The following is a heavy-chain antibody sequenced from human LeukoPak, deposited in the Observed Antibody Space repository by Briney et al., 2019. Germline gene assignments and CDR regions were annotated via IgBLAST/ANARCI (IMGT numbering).Heavy chain of an antibody. V-gene: IGHV1-2*02. CDR3: ARDPTTVAGTAWNWFDP. D-gene: IGHD6-19*01. CDR2: INPNSGGT. CDR1: GYIFSDYY. Sequence: ASVKVSCKASGYIFSDYYIHWVRQAPGQGLEWMGWINPNSGGTNHAQKFQGRVTMTRDTSISTACMELSRLNSDDTAVYYCARDPTTVAGTAWNWFDPWGQGTLVTVSS. J-gene: IGHJ5*02.